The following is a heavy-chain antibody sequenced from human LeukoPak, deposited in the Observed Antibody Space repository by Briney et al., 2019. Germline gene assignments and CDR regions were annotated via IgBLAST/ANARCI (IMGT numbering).Heavy chain of an antibody. CDR1: GGSISSYY. J-gene: IGHJ3*02. CDR2: IYYSGST. Sequence: TSETLSLTCTVSGGSISSYYWSWIRQPPGKGLEWIGYIYYSGSTNYNPSLKSRVTISVDTSKNQFSLKLSSVTAADTAVYYCARYQPFGGVIAGTGAFDIWGQGTMVTVSS. D-gene: IGHD3-16*02. V-gene: IGHV4-59*01. CDR3: ARYQPFGGVIAGTGAFDI.